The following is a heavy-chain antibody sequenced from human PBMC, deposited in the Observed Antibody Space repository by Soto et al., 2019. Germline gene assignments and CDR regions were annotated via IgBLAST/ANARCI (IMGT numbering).Heavy chain of an antibody. CDR1: GYSFTSYW. J-gene: IGHJ6*02. V-gene: IGHV5-51*01. Sequence: GESLKISCKASGYSFTSYWIGWVRQTPEKGLEWMGIIYPGDSDTRYRPSFEGQVTISADKSINTAYLQWSSLKASDTAMYYCVTGNIEWYRPYHCGMDVWGQGTKVTVSS. CDR2: IYPGDSDT. CDR3: VTGNIEWYRPYHCGMDV. D-gene: IGHD3-3*01.